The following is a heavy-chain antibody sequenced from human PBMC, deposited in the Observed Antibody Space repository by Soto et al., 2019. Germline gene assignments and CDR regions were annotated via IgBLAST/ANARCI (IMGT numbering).Heavy chain of an antibody. CDR3: ARQNHDFWSGYWPSDAFDI. J-gene: IGHJ3*02. V-gene: IGHV5-51*01. CDR2: IYPGDSDT. D-gene: IGHD3-3*01. CDR1: GYSFTSYW. Sequence: GESLKISCKGSGYSFTSYWIGWVRQMPGKGLEWMGIIYPGDSDTRYSPSFQGQVTISADKSISTAYLQWSSLKASDTAMYYCARQNHDFWSGYWPSDAFDIWGQGTMVTVSS.